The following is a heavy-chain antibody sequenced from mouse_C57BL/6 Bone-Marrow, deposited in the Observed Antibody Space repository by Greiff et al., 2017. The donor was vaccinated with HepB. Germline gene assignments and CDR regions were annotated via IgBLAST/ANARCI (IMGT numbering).Heavy chain of an antibody. D-gene: IGHD2-10*01. CDR2: IRNKANGYTT. Sequence: EVQLVESGGGLVQPGGSLSLSCAASGFTFTDYYMSWVRQPPGKALEWLGFIRNKANGYTTEYSASVKGRFTISRDNSQSILYLQMNALRAEDSATYYCARYIPYPYYFDYWGQGTTLTVSS. J-gene: IGHJ2*01. CDR3: ARYIPYPYYFDY. V-gene: IGHV7-3*01. CDR1: GFTFTDYY.